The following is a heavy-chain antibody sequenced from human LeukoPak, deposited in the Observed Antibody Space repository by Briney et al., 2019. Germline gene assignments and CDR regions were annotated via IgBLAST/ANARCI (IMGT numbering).Heavy chain of an antibody. Sequence: PSETLSLTCAVYGGSFSGYYWSWIRQPPGKGLEWIGEINHSGSTNYNPSLKSRVTISVDTSKNQFSLKLSSVTAADTAVYYCAKGRWFGEDYMDVWGKGTTVTISS. CDR3: AKGRWFGEDYMDV. V-gene: IGHV4-34*01. CDR2: INHSGST. CDR1: GGSFSGYY. J-gene: IGHJ6*03. D-gene: IGHD3-10*01.